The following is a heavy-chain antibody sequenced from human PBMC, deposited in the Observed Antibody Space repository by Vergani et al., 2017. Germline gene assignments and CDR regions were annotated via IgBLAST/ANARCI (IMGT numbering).Heavy chain of an antibody. J-gene: IGHJ4*02. CDR2: IYSGGST. V-gene: IGHV3-53*04. CDR3: ARADRYCSSTSCYYAPLDY. CDR1: GFTVSSNY. Sequence: EVQLVESGGGLVQPGGSLRLSCAASGFTVSSNYMSWVRQAPGKGLEWVSVIYSGGSTYYADSVKGRFTISRHNSKNTLYLQMNSLRAEDTAVYYCARADRYCSSTSCYYAPLDYWGQGTLVTVSS. D-gene: IGHD2-2*01.